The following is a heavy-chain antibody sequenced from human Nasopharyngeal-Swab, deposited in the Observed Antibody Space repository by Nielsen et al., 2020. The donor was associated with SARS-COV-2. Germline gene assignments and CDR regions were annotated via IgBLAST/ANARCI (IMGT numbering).Heavy chain of an antibody. D-gene: IGHD1-26*01. J-gene: IGHJ3*02. CDR1: GFSFSRYP. CDR3: ARDDDSGTYSDAFDI. CDR2: IRVSSSGT. Sequence: GESLKISCAACGFSFSRYPMNWVRQAPGKGPEWISNIRVSSSGTYYADSVQGRFSISRDNSKNTLYLQMNSLRAEDTAVYYCARDDDSGTYSDAFDIWGQGTMVTVSS. V-gene: IGHV3-48*01.